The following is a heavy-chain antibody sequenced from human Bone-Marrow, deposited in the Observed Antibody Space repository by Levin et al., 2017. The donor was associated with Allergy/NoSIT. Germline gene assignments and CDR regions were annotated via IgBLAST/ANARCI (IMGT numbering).Heavy chain of an antibody. CDR2: IKSKDDGGRT. V-gene: IGHV3-15*01. J-gene: IGHJ6*02. Sequence: PGESLKISCAASGLTFSHAWLSWVRQAPGKGLEWVGHIKSKDDGGRTEYAAPVKGRFTISRDDSESSLYLQMNSLKTEDTGVYYCTTAGTVTSWGTALGAYGPLGGYGYGVDVWGQGTTVTVSS. D-gene: IGHD3-16*01. CDR1: GLTFSHAW. CDR3: TTAGTVTSWGTALGAYGPLGGYGYGVDV.